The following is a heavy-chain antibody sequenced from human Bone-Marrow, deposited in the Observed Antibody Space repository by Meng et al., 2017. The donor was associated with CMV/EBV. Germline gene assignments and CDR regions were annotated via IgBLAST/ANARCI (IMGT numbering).Heavy chain of an antibody. CDR3: ARGPPYYVIYYGMDV. CDR1: GFTFSSYS. D-gene: IGHD3-22*01. CDR2: ISSSSSYI. Sequence: GGSLRLSCAASGFTFSSYSMNWVRQAPGKGLEWVSSISSSSSYIYYADSVKGRITISRDNAKNSLYLQMNSLRAEDTAVYYCARGPPYYVIYYGMDVWGQGTTVAVSS. J-gene: IGHJ6*02. V-gene: IGHV3-21*01.